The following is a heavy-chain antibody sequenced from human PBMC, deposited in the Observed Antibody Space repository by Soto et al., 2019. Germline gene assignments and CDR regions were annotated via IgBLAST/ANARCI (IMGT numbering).Heavy chain of an antibody. V-gene: IGHV3-11*01. Sequence: GGSLRLSCAASGFTFSDYYMSWIRQAPGKGLEWVSYISSSGSTIYYADSVKGRFTISRDNAKNSLYLQMNSLRAEDTAVYYCARAPLGYYDYIWGSYLDYWGQGTLVTVSS. CDR2: ISSSGSTI. J-gene: IGHJ4*02. CDR1: GFTFSDYY. CDR3: ARAPLGYYDYIWGSYLDY. D-gene: IGHD3-16*02.